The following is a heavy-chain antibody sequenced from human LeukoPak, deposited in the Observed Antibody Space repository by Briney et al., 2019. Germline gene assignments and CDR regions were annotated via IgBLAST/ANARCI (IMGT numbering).Heavy chain of an antibody. V-gene: IGHV4-59*01. J-gene: IGHJ3*02. CDR2: IYYSGST. CDR1: RGSITSNY. CDR3: ARSHHAFDI. Sequence: SETLSLTCTDPRGSITSNYWSWIRQPPGKGLEWIGYIYYSGSTTYNPSLKSRVTISVDTSKNQCSLKLSSVTAADTAVYYCARSHHAFDIWGQGTMVTVSS.